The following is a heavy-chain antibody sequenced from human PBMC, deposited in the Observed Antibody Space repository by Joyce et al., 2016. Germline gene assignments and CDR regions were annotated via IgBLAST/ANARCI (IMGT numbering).Heavy chain of an antibody. CDR3: ARERGGGMSAFDI. Sequence: EVQLVEAGGALVQPGGSLRLSCAASGFTFSAYEIHWVRQTTGKGLDWGSAIGTAGDPYYAGSVKGRFTISRENAKSSLFLQMNSLRAEDTAVYYCARERGGGMSAFDIWGQGTMVTVSS. CDR1: GFTFSAYE. V-gene: IGHV3-13*05. CDR2: IGTAGDP. J-gene: IGHJ3*02. D-gene: IGHD3-16*01.